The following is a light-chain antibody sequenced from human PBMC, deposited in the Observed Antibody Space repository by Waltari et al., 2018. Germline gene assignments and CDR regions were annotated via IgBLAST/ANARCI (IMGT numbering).Light chain of an antibody. CDR2: DVT. Sequence: QSALTQPRSVSGSPGQSVTISCTGTSSDVSGYNYVSWYQQHPGKAPKLMIYDVTKRPSGVPDRFSGSKSVNTASLTISGLQAEDEADYYCCSYAGSYTWVFGGGTKLTVL. CDR1: SSDVSGYNY. CDR3: CSYAGSYTWV. J-gene: IGLJ3*02. V-gene: IGLV2-11*01.